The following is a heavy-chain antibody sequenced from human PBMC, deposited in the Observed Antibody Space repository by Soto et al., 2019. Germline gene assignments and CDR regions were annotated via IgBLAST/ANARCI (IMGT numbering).Heavy chain of an antibody. CDR2: IYYTGST. J-gene: IGHJ4*02. CDR3: ARQIGRGSWSLDH. V-gene: IGHV4-39*01. Sequence: QLQLQESGPGLVKPAETLSLTCSVSGGSISSSAYWWGWIRQPPGKGLEWIGSIYYTGSTYYNPSLKSRVEISVDTSKNQFSLRLSSVTAADTAVYYCARQIGRGSWSLDHWGQGTLVTVSS. CDR1: GGSISSSAYW. D-gene: IGHD6-13*01.